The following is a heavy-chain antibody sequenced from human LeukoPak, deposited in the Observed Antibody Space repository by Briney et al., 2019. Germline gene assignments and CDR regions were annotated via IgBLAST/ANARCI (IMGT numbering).Heavy chain of an antibody. Sequence: GGSLRLSCAASGFTFSSYAMHWVRQAPGKGLEWVAVISYDGSNKYYADSVKGRFTISRDNSKNTLYLQMNSLRAEDTAVYYCARDQATVTTPLPHFDYWGQGTLVTVSS. D-gene: IGHD4-17*01. CDR1: GFTFSSYA. J-gene: IGHJ4*02. CDR2: ISYDGSNK. CDR3: ARDQATVTTPLPHFDY. V-gene: IGHV3-30-3*01.